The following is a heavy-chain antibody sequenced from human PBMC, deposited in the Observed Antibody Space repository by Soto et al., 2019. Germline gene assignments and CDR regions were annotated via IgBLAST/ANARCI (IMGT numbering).Heavy chain of an antibody. Sequence: QVQLVESGGGVVQPGRSLRLSCAASGFTFSMYVMHWVRQAPGKGLEWVAVVAYDGNREYYGDSVKGRFFVSRDNSKHTLYLLMDSLRPEDTAVYYCARVGGSFVGSWDSWGQGALVTVS. CDR3: ARVGGSFVGSWDS. CDR2: VAYDGNRE. CDR1: GFTFSMYV. J-gene: IGHJ4*02. D-gene: IGHD1-26*01. V-gene: IGHV3-30-3*01.